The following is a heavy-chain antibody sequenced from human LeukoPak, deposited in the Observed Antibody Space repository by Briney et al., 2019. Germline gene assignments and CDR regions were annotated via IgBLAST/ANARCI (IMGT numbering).Heavy chain of an antibody. CDR3: ARVRNYGLTAFDY. J-gene: IGHJ4*02. CDR1: GYTFTGYY. CDR2: INPNSGGT. D-gene: IGHD3-10*01. V-gene: IGHV1-2*02. Sequence: GASVKVSCKASGYTFTGYYMHWVRQAPGQGLEWMGWINPNSGGTNYAQKFQGRVTMTRDTSISTAYMELSRLRSDDTAVYYCARVRNYGLTAFDYWGQGTLVTVSS.